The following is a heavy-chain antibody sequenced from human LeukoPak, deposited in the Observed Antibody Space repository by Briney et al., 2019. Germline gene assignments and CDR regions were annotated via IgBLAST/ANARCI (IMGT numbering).Heavy chain of an antibody. J-gene: IGHJ4*02. D-gene: IGHD6-19*01. Sequence: SGGSLRLSCAASGFTFSSYCMSWVRQAPGKGLEWVANIKQDGSEKYYVDSVKGRFTISRDNAKNSLHLQMNSLRAEDTAVYYCARRAVAEHFDYWGQGTLVTVSS. CDR3: ARRAVAEHFDY. CDR1: GFTFSSYC. CDR2: IKQDGSEK. V-gene: IGHV3-7*01.